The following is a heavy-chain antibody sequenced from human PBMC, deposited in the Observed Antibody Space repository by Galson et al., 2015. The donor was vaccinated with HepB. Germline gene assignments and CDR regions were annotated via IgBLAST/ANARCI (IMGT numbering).Heavy chain of an antibody. J-gene: IGHJ4*02. V-gene: IGHV3-64*01. D-gene: IGHD5-12*01. CDR1: GFTFSSYA. CDR3: ARYSGYDSLDY. CDR2: ISSNGGST. Sequence: SLRLSCAASGFTFSSYAMHWVRQAPGKGLEYVSAISSNGGSTYYANSVKGRFTISRDNSKNTLYLQMGSLRAEDMAVYYCARYSGYDSLDYWGQGTLVTVSS.